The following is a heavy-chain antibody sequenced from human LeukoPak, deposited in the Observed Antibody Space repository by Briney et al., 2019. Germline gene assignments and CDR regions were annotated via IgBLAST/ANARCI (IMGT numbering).Heavy chain of an antibody. CDR3: AGSLVVTAKPLPDY. CDR2: IYYSGST. J-gene: IGHJ4*02. Sequence: SGTLSLTCTVSGGSISSGDYYWSWIRQPPGKGLEWIGYIYYSGSTYYNPSLKSRVTISVDTSKNQFSLKLSSVTAADTAVYYCAGSLVVTAKPLPDYWGQGTLVTVSS. V-gene: IGHV4-30-4*01. D-gene: IGHD2-21*02. CDR1: GGSISSGDYY.